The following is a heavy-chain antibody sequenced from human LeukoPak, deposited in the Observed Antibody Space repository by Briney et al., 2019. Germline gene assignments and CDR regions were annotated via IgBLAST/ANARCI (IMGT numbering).Heavy chain of an antibody. Sequence: GGSLRLSCTTSGFTFGDYSLTWFRQAPGKGLEWVGFIGEKRYGGTAKYAASVSGRFTISRDDSKSIAYLQMNSLKIEDTAVYYCARVVTVLGMIISPFDYRGQGTLVTVSS. CDR2: IGEKRYGGTA. J-gene: IGHJ4*02. V-gene: IGHV3-49*03. D-gene: IGHD3-3*01. CDR1: GFTFGDYS. CDR3: ARVVTVLGMIISPFDY.